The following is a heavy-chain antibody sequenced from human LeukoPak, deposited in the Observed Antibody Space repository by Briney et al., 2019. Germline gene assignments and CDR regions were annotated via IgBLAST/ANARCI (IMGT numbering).Heavy chain of an antibody. Sequence: GGSLRLSCAASGFTFSSYEMNRVRQAPGKGLEWVSYISSSGSTIYYADSVKGRFTISRDNAKNSLYLQMNSLRAEDTAVYYCARDRPTRITMVRGEGLPDYWGQGTLVTVSS. CDR2: ISSSGSTI. V-gene: IGHV3-48*03. J-gene: IGHJ4*02. D-gene: IGHD3-10*01. CDR3: ARDRPTRITMVRGEGLPDY. CDR1: GFTFSSYE.